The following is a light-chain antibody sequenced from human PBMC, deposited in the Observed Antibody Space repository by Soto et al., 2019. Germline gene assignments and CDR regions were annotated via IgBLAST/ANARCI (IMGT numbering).Light chain of an antibody. Sequence: QSVLTQPASVSGSPGQSITMSCTGTSSDVGSYNLVSWYQQHPGKAPKLIIYEGSKRPSGVSNRFSGSKSGNTASLTISGLQAEDDADYYCCSYAGSSTLVFGGGTKLTVL. CDR3: CSYAGSSTLV. J-gene: IGLJ2*01. CDR1: SSDVGSYNL. V-gene: IGLV2-23*01. CDR2: EGS.